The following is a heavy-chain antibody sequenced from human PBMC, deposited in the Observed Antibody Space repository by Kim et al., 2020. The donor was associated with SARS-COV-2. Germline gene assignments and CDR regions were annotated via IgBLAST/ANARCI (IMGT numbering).Heavy chain of an antibody. J-gene: IGHJ6*03. Sequence: LSLTCAASGFTFSSYGMHWVRQAPGKGVEWVAVIWYDGSNKYYADSVKGRFTISRDNSKNTLYLQMNSLRAEDTAVYYCARDGGSSSWWGGGYYYYYMDVWGKGTTVTVSS. CDR2: IWYDGSNK. CDR1: GFTFSSYG. V-gene: IGHV3-33*01. CDR3: ARDGGSSSWWGGGYYYYYMDV. D-gene: IGHD6-13*01.